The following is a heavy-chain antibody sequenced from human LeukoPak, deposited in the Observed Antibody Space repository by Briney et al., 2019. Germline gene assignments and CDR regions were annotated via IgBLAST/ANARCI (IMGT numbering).Heavy chain of an antibody. V-gene: IGHV3-23*01. D-gene: IGHD6-19*01. J-gene: IGHJ4*02. CDR2: ISGSGGST. CDR1: GFTFSSYA. CDR3: AKHSSGWYGPLDY. Sequence: GGSLRLSCAASGFTFSSYAMSWVRQAPGKGLEWVSAISGSGGSTYYADSVKGRFTISRDNSKNTLYLQMNGLRAEDTAVYYCAKHSSGWYGPLDYWGQGTLVTVSS.